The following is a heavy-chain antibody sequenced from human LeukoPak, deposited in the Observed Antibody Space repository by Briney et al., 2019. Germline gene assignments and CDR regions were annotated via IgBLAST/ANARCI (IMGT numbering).Heavy chain of an antibody. V-gene: IGHV3-23*01. D-gene: IGHD5-12*01. J-gene: IGHJ4*02. CDR2: TSETGGAR. Sequence: GGSLRLSCVASGFAFSTSGMSWFRQAPGRGPEWVSGTSETGGARYYADSVRGRFTISRVNSKNTLYLQMNSLRAEDTAVYYCARSLDIVATLFDYWGQGTLVTVSS. CDR1: GFAFSTSG. CDR3: ARSLDIVATLFDY.